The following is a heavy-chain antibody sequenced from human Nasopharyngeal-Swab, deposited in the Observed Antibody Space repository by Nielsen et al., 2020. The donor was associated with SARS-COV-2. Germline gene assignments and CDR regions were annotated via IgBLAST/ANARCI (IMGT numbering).Heavy chain of an antibody. Sequence: GESLKISCAASGFTLSSYEMNWVRQAPGKGLEWVSYISSSSSYTDYADSVKGRFTISRDNAKNSLYLQMDNLRAEDTAVYYCARSTSSSWYRPLDYWGQGTLV. D-gene: IGHD6-13*01. CDR1: GFTLSSYE. J-gene: IGHJ4*02. CDR2: ISSSSSYT. V-gene: IGHV3-21*05. CDR3: ARSTSSSWYRPLDY.